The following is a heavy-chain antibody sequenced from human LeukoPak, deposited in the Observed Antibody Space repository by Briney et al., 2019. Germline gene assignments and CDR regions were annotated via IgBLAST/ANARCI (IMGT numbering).Heavy chain of an antibody. V-gene: IGHV1-2*02. CDR3: ARKGYYDSSGYLDY. J-gene: IGHJ4*02. CDR2: INPNSGGT. D-gene: IGHD3-22*01. CDR1: GYTFTGYY. Sequence: GASVKVSCKASGYTFTGYYMHWVRQAPGQGLEWMGWINPNSGGTNYAQKFQGGVTMTRDTSISTAYMELSRLRSDDTAVYYCARKGYYDSSGYLDYWGQGTLVTVSS.